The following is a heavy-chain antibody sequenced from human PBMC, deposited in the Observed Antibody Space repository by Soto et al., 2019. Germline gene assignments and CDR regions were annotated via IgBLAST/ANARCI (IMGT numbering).Heavy chain of an antibody. Sequence: QVQLQQWGAGLLKPSETLSLTCAVYGGSFSGYQWSWIRQTPGKGLEWIGEINDSGNINYNPSLKGRVTHLLDTPKKQISLKLSSVTAADSAVYYCARGVILWFGELSRRGGYHYYMDVWGKGTTVTVSS. CDR3: ARGVILWFGELSRRGGYHYYMDV. CDR1: GGSFSGYQ. V-gene: IGHV4-34*01. D-gene: IGHD3-10*01. J-gene: IGHJ6*03. CDR2: INDSGNI.